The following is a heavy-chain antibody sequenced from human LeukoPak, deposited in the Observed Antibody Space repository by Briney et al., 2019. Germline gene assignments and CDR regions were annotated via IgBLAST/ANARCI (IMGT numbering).Heavy chain of an antibody. J-gene: IGHJ3*02. CDR1: GSSFTSYW. Sequence: GESLKISCKGSGSSFTSYWISWVRQMPGKGLEWMGRVDPSDSYTNYSPSFQGHVTISADKSISTAYLQWSSLKASDTAMYYCARHDYYGSGSYSFDAFDIWGQGTMVTVSS. CDR3: ARHDYYGSGSYSFDAFDI. D-gene: IGHD3-10*01. CDR2: VDPSDSYT. V-gene: IGHV5-10-1*01.